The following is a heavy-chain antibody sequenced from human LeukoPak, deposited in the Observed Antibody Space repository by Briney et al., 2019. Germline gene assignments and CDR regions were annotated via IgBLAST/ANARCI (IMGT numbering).Heavy chain of an antibody. J-gene: IGHJ6*02. CDR2: IYHSGST. CDR3: ASTTPEYYYGMDV. D-gene: IGHD1-14*01. Sequence: PSETLSLTCAVSGGSISSGGYSWSWIRQPPGKGLEWIGYIYHSGSTYYNPSLKSRVTISVDGSKNQFSLKLSSVTAADTAVYYCASTTPEYYYGMDVWGQGTTVTVSS. V-gene: IGHV4-30-2*01. CDR1: GGSISSGGYS.